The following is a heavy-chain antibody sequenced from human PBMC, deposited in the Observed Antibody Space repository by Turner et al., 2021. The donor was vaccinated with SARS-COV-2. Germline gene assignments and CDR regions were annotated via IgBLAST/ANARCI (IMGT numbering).Heavy chain of an antibody. CDR2: IYYSGST. CDR3: ARLVRRAEYYFDY. Sequence: QLQLQESGPGLVKPSETLSLTYTVSGGSISSSSYYWGWIRQPPGKGLEWIGSIYYSGSTYYNPSLKSRVTISVDTSKTQFSLKLSSVTAADTAVYYCARLVRRAEYYFDYWGQGTLVTVSS. D-gene: IGHD3-10*01. CDR1: GGSISSSSYY. J-gene: IGHJ4*02. V-gene: IGHV4-39*01.